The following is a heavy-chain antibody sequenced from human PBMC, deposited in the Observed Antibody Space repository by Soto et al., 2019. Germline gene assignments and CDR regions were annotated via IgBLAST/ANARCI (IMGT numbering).Heavy chain of an antibody. CDR1: GGSFSGYY. Sequence: SETLSLTCAVYGGSFSGYYWSWIRQPPGKGLEWIGEINHSGSTNYNPSLKSRVTISVDTSKNQFYLKLSSVTAADTAVYYCVRGLLWFGELLPPALSYYYYGMDVWGQGTTVT. CDR3: VRGLLWFGELLPPALSYYYYGMDV. V-gene: IGHV4-34*01. J-gene: IGHJ6*02. D-gene: IGHD3-10*01. CDR2: INHSGST.